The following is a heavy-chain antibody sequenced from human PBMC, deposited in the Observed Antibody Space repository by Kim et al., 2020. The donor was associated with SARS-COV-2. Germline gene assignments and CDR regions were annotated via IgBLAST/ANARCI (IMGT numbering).Heavy chain of an antibody. CDR3: ARDRYMDYGDHVLLGY. J-gene: IGHJ4*02. D-gene: IGHD4-17*01. CDR1: GGSISSGGYY. Sequence: SETLSLTCTVSGGSISSGGYYWSWIRQHPGKGLEWIGYIYYSGSTYYNTSLKSRVTISVDTSKNQFSLKLSSLTAADTAVYYCARDRYMDYGDHVLLGYWGQGTLVTVSS. V-gene: IGHV4-31*03. CDR2: IYYSGST.